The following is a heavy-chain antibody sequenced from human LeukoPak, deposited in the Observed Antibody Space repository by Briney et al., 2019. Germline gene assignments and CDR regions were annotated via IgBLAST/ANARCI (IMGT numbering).Heavy chain of an antibody. CDR2: IKQDGSEK. V-gene: IGHV3-7*01. Sequence: GGSLRLSCAASGFTFSSYWMSWVRQAPGKGLEWVANIKQDGSEKYYVDSVKGRFTISRDNAKNSLYLQMTSLRAEDTAVYYCARGSGSYYNGPFDYWGQGTLVTVSS. CDR3: ARGSGSYYNGPFDY. D-gene: IGHD3-10*01. J-gene: IGHJ4*02. CDR1: GFTFSSYW.